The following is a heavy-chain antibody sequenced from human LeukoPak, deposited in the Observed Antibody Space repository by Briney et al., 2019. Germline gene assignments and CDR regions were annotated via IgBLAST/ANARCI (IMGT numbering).Heavy chain of an antibody. Sequence: SETLSLTCTVSGGSISSSDYFWAWIRQPPGRGLEWIASISYSGTTFYKLSLKSRVIISVDTSKNQFSLRLTSVTAADTAVYYCARHSYYGSGSYTPWGQGTLVTVSS. CDR3: ARHSYYGSGSYTP. J-gene: IGHJ5*02. CDR2: ISYSGTT. CDR1: GGSISSSDYF. D-gene: IGHD3-10*01. V-gene: IGHV4-39*01.